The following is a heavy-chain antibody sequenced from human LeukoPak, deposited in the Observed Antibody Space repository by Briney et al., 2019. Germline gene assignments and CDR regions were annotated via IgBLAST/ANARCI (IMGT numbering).Heavy chain of an antibody. CDR1: GGSFSGYY. Sequence: SGTLSLTCAVYGGSFSGYYWSWIRQPPGKGLEWIGEINHSGSTNYNPSLKSRVTISVDTSKNQFSLKLSSVTAADTAVYYCARGRGTLNYYGSGTNFDYWGQGTLVTVSS. CDR3: ARGRGTLNYYGSGTNFDY. D-gene: IGHD3-10*01. V-gene: IGHV4-34*01. CDR2: INHSGST. J-gene: IGHJ4*02.